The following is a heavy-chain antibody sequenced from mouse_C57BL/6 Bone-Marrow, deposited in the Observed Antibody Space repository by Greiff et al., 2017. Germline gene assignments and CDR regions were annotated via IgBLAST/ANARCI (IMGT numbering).Heavy chain of an antibody. CDR2: IHPSDSDT. J-gene: IGHJ1*03. Sequence: QVQLQQPGAELVKPGASVKVSCKASGYTFTSYWMHWVKQRPGQGLEWIGRIHPSDSDTNYNQKFKGKATLTVDKSSSTAYMQLSSQTSEDSAVYYCERRGGDWYFDVWGTGTTVTVSS. CDR3: ERRGGDWYFDV. V-gene: IGHV1-74*01. CDR1: GYTFTSYW.